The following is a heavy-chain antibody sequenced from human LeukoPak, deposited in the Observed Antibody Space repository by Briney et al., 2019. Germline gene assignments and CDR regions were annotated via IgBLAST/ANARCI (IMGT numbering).Heavy chain of an antibody. V-gene: IGHV3-33*06. CDR3: AKDHGSTWYYFDY. CDR1: GFTFSYYG. Sequence: GGSLRLSCAASGFTFSYYGMHWVRQAPGKGLEWVAHIWFDGSDKYYADSVKGRFTISRDNSKNTLYLQMNSLRAEDTAVYYCAKDHGSTWYYFDYWGQGTLVTVSS. J-gene: IGHJ4*02. CDR2: IWFDGSDK. D-gene: IGHD1-26*01.